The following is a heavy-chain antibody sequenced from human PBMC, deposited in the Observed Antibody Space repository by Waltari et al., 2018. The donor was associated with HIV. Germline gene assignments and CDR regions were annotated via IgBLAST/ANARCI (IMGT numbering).Heavy chain of an antibody. Sequence: QVHLVQSGAELRKPGASVTVSCKASGYTFPNSGITWVRQAPGQGLEWMGWISGYNGDTKYAQKVRGRVTMTTDTSTSTAYLEMGSLRFDDTAVYYCARDHYYGSSGYYSDYWGQGTLVTVSS. CDR1: GYTFPNSG. CDR2: ISGYNGDT. V-gene: IGHV1-18*01. D-gene: IGHD3-22*01. CDR3: ARDHYYGSSGYYSDY. J-gene: IGHJ4*02.